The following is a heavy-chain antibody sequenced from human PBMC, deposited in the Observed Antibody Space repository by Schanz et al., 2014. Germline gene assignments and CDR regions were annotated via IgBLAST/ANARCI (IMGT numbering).Heavy chain of an antibody. CDR1: GFTFSSYA. Sequence: DVHLMESGGGLVQPGGSLRLSCAGSGFTFSSYAMSWVRQASGKGLEWVSGMSGSGSTADYADSVKGRFTISRDNSRKTLYLQMNSLRADDTAVYYCAKDLYNYGIFDSWGQGTLVTVSS. D-gene: IGHD3-16*01. V-gene: IGHV3-23*01. J-gene: IGHJ5*01. CDR2: MSGSGSTA. CDR3: AKDLYNYGIFDS.